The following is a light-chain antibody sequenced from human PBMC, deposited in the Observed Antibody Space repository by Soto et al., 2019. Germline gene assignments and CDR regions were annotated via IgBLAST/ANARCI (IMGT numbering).Light chain of an antibody. CDR3: SSFTSSSTRV. Sequence: QSALTQPASVSGSPGQSITISCTGSSSDVGAYDYVSWYQQHPGRVPKLMIHDVSYRPSGLSNRFSASKSGNTASLTISGLQAEDEADYYCSSFTSSSTRVFGTGTKVTVL. J-gene: IGLJ1*01. CDR2: DVS. V-gene: IGLV2-14*03. CDR1: SSDVGAYDY.